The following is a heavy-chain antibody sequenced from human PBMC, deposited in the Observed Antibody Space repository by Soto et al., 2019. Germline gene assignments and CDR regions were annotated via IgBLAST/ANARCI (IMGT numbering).Heavy chain of an antibody. V-gene: IGHV4-34*01. D-gene: IGHD3-10*01. CDR3: ARATQDGSGSYYNPRGVDP. CDR1: GGSFSGYY. CDR2: INHSGST. Sequence: SETLSLTCAVYGGSFSGYYWSWIRQPPGKGLEWIGEINHSGSTNYNPSLKSRVTVSVDTSKNQFSLKLSSVTAADTAVYYCARATQDGSGSYYNPRGVDPWGQGTLVTVSS. J-gene: IGHJ5*02.